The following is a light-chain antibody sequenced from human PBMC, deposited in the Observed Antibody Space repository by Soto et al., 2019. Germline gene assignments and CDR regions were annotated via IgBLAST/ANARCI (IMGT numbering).Light chain of an antibody. CDR3: QQYNDNWPT. Sequence: EIVMTQSPATLSVSPGERATLSCRAGQNIHTNLAWYQQKPGQAPRLLIYGATNRATGFPARFSGSGSGTEFTLTISGLQSEDFAVYYCQQYNDNWPTFGQGTKVDIK. J-gene: IGKJ1*01. CDR2: GAT. CDR1: QNIHTN. V-gene: IGKV3-15*01.